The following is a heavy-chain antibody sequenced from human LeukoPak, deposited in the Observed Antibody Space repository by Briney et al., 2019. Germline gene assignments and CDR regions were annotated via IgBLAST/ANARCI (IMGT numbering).Heavy chain of an antibody. CDR2: ITSDGYGT. CDR3: ARVFYDSCGYYYDY. D-gene: IGHD3-22*01. Sequence: GGSLRLSCAASGFTFSSYAMHWVRQAPGKGLEYVSAITSDGYGTYYANSVKGRFTISRDNSKNMLSLQMGSLRAEDMAVYHCARVFYDSCGYYYDYWGQGSLVTVSS. J-gene: IGHJ4*02. V-gene: IGHV3-64*01. CDR1: GFTFSSYA.